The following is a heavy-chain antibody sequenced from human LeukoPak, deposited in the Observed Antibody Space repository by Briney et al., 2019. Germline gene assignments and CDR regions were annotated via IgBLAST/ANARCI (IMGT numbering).Heavy chain of an antibody. CDR3: AKDRWQQLVNWFDP. CDR1: GFTFSTFA. D-gene: IGHD6-13*01. CDR2: ISDSADNR. J-gene: IGHJ5*02. V-gene: IGHV3-23*01. Sequence: PGGSLRLSCTTSGFTFSTFAMNWVRQAPGKGLEWVSTISDSADNRYYADSVKGRFTISRDNSKNTLYLQMNSLRAEDTAVYYCAKDRWQQLVNWFDPWGQGTLVTVSS.